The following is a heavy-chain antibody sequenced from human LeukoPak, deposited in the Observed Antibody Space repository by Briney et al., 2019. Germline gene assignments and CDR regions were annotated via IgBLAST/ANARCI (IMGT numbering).Heavy chain of an antibody. Sequence: PSETLSLTCAVYGGSFSGYYWSWIRQPPGKGLEWIGEINHSGSTNYNPSLKSRVTISVDTSKNQFSLKLSSVTTADTAVYYCARDRGRVQQLVLTYYFDYWGQGTLVTVSS. V-gene: IGHV4-34*01. D-gene: IGHD6-13*01. J-gene: IGHJ4*02. CDR2: INHSGST. CDR3: ARDRGRVQQLVLTYYFDY. CDR1: GGSFSGYY.